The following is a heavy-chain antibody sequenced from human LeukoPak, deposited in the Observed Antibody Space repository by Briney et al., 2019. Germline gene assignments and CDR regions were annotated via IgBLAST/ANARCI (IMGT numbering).Heavy chain of an antibody. D-gene: IGHD6-19*01. CDR2: IKQDGSEK. CDR1: GFTFSSYG. J-gene: IGHJ4*02. V-gene: IGHV3-7*01. Sequence: GGSLRLSCAASGFTFSSYGMHWVRQAPGKGLEWVANIKQDGSEKYYVDSVKGRFTISRDNAKNSLYLQINSLRAEDTAVYYCARESSGWYSVFDYWGQGTLVTVSS. CDR3: ARESSGWYSVFDY.